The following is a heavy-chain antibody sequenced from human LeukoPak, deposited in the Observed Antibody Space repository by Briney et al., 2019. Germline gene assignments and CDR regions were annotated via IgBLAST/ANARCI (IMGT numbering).Heavy chain of an antibody. J-gene: IGHJ4*02. V-gene: IGHV3-23*01. CDR3: AREGGYSGSLAPFDF. D-gene: IGHD1-26*01. CDR2: ISGSGGST. CDR1: GFTFSSYA. Sequence: GGSLRLSCAASGFTFSSYAMSWVRQAPGKGLEWVSAISGSGGSTYYADSVKGRFTISRDNSKNTLYLQMNSLRAEDTAVYYCAREGGYSGSLAPFDFWGQGTLVTVSS.